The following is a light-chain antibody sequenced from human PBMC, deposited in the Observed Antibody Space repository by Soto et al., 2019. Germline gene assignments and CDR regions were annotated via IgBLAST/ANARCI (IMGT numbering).Light chain of an antibody. CDR3: SSYAGSSNV. J-gene: IGLJ1*01. CDR2: EVN. Sequence: QSALTQPASVSESPGQSITISCTGTSSDVGGYNYVSWYQQHPGKAPKLMIYEVNKRPSGVPDRFSGSKSGNTASLTVSGLQAEDEADYYCSSYAGSSNVFGTGTKLTVL. CDR1: SSDVGGYNY. V-gene: IGLV2-8*01.